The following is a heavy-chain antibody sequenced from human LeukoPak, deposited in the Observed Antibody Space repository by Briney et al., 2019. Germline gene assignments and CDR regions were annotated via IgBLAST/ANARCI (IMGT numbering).Heavy chain of an antibody. CDR3: ARDQYYDSSGFFAG. D-gene: IGHD3-22*01. Sequence: SVKVSCKASGYTFTSYDINWVRQATGQGLEWMGGIIPIFGTANYAQKFQGRVTITADESTSTAYMELSSLRSEDTAVYYCARDQYYDSSGFFAGWGQGTLVTVSS. J-gene: IGHJ4*02. V-gene: IGHV1-69*13. CDR1: GYTFTSYD. CDR2: IIPIFGTA.